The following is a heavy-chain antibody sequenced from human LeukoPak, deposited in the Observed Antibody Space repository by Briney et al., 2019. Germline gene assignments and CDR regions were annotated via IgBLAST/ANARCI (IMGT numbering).Heavy chain of an antibody. CDR3: ARGDIVATTYNWFDP. Sequence: SVKVSCKASGGTFSSYAISWVRQAPGQGREWMGGIIPIFGTANYAQKFQGRVTITTDESTSTAYMELSSLRAEDTAVYYCARGDIVATTYNWFDPWGQGTLVTVSS. V-gene: IGHV1-69*05. D-gene: IGHD5-12*01. CDR2: IIPIFGTA. J-gene: IGHJ5*02. CDR1: GGTFSSYA.